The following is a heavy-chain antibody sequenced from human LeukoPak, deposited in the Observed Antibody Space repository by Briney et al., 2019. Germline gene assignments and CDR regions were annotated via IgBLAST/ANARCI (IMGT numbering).Heavy chain of an antibody. D-gene: IGHD3-16*01. Sequence: GGSLRLSCAASRFTFSSYSMNWVRPAPGKGLEWVSSISSSSSYIYYADSVKGRFTISRDNAKNSLYLQMNSLRAEDTAVYYCARDWGRPTDYWGEGTLVTVSS. CDR1: RFTFSSYS. CDR3: ARDWGRPTDY. CDR2: ISSSSSYI. V-gene: IGHV3-21*01. J-gene: IGHJ4*02.